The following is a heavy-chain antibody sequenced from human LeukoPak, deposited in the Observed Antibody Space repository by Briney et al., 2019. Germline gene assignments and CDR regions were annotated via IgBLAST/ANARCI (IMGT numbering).Heavy chain of an antibody. CDR1: GYTFTGYY. V-gene: IGHV1-2*02. D-gene: IGHD3-22*01. CDR3: ASALNYYDSTSQEGN. J-gene: IGHJ4*02. CDR2: INPNSGGT. Sequence: GASVKVSCKASGYTFTGYYMHWVRQAPGQGLEWMGWINPNSGGTNFAQKFQGRATLTRDTSISTAYMELSRLRSDDTAVYYCASALNYYDSTSQEGNWGQGTLVTVSS.